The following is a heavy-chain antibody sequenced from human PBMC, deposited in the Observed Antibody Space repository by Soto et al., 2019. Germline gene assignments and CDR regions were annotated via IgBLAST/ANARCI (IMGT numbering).Heavy chain of an antibody. Sequence: EVQLVESGGGLVQPGESLRLSCAASGFSFTSHWMSWVRQAPGKGLEWVATIKRDGSASYYLGSAKGRFTISRDNANDSLFLEMTSLRAEDTAVYYCARDQGREILASAFDFWGQGTKVTVSS. V-gene: IGHV3-7*01. D-gene: IGHD5-12*01. J-gene: IGHJ3*01. CDR3: ARDQGREILASAFDF. CDR2: IKRDGSAS. CDR1: GFSFTSHW.